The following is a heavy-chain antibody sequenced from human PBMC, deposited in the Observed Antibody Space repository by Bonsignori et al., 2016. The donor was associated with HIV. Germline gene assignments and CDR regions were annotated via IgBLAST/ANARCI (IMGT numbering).Heavy chain of an antibody. V-gene: IGHV3-49*04. J-gene: IGHJ6*03. CDR1: AFTFGDYA. CDR2: IRSKAYGGTT. CDR3: TRTAGMKLDYYHYYMDV. Sequence: GGSLRLSCTASAFTFGDYAMSWVRQAPGKGLEWVGFIRSKAYGGTTEYAASVKGRFTISRDDSKSIAYLQMNSLKTEDTAVYYCTRTAGMKLDYYHYYMDVWGNGTTVTVS. D-gene: IGHD6-13*01.